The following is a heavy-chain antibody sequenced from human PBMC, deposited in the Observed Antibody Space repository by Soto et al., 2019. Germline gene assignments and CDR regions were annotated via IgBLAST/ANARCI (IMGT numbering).Heavy chain of an antibody. CDR1: GGSISSYY. J-gene: IGHJ4*02. Sequence: SETLSLTCTVAGGSISSYYWSWIRQPPGKGLESIGNIYYSGSTYYNPSLKSRVTISVDTSKNQFSLKLTSVTAADTGVYYCARLMRGYSYFDYWGQGTLVTVS. CDR3: ARLMRGYSYFDY. CDR2: IYYSGST. V-gene: IGHV4-59*08. D-gene: IGHD3-3*01.